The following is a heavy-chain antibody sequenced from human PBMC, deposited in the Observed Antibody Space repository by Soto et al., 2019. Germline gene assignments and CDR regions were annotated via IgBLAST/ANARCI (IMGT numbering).Heavy chain of an antibody. CDR3: VGEGLGGHIGPFDI. CDR2: IEISGNT. V-gene: IGHV3-13*01. D-gene: IGHD3-10*01. CDR1: EFTLSDYD. Sequence: EVQLVESGGGLVQPGGSLRLSCVASEFTLSDYDMHWVRQATGKGLEWVSSIEISGNTYHAGSVQGRFTISRESAKNSLYLQMNSLRVGDTAVYFCVGEGLGGHIGPFDIWGQGTMVTASS. J-gene: IGHJ3*02.